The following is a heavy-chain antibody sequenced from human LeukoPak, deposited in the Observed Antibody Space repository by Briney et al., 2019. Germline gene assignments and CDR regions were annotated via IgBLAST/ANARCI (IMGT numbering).Heavy chain of an antibody. CDR3: ARGPYNILTGYLNY. V-gene: IGHV3-7*04. Sequence: GGSLRLSCAASGFTFSSYWMSWVRQAPGKGLEWVANIQQDGSEKYYVDSVKGRFIISRDNAKNSLYLQMNSLRAEDTAVYYCARGPYNILTGYLNYWGQGTLVIVSS. CDR1: GFTFSSYW. CDR2: IQQDGSEK. J-gene: IGHJ4*02. D-gene: IGHD3-9*01.